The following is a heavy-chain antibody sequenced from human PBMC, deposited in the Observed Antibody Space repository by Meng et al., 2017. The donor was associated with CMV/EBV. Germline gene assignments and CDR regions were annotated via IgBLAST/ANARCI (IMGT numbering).Heavy chain of an antibody. CDR3: ARMPRDGYNYIDY. Sequence: VQLWQSGAEVMRPGAAVKVSCKASGGTLGSYAISWVRRASGEGREWIGGIIPIFGTANYAQKFQGRVTIAADESTSTAYMELSSLRSEDTAVYYCARMPRDGYNYIDYWGQGTLVTVSS. D-gene: IGHD5-24*01. CDR2: IIPIFGTA. CDR1: GGTLGSYA. J-gene: IGHJ4*02. V-gene: IGHV1-69*01.